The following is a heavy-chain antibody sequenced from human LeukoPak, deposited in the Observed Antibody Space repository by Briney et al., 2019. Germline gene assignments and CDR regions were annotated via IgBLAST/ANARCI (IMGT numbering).Heavy chain of an antibody. D-gene: IGHD6-19*01. CDR1: GFTFDDYT. V-gene: IGHV3-43*01. CDR3: AKDVSSGWNYFDY. J-gene: IGHJ4*02. CDR2: ISWDGGST. Sequence: GGSLRLSCAASGFTFDDYTMHWVRQAPGKGLEWVSLISWDGGSTYYADSVKGRSTISRDNSKNSLYLQMNSLRTEDTALYYCAKDVSSGWNYFDYWGQGTLVTVSS.